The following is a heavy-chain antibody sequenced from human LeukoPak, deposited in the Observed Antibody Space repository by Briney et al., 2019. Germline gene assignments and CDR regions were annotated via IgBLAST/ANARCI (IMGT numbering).Heavy chain of an antibody. CDR1: GYTFTSYY. D-gene: IGHD3-22*01. CDR3: ARLYYYDSSGYHTDAFDI. CDR2: INPSGGST. J-gene: IGHJ3*02. V-gene: IGHV1-46*01. Sequence: ASVKVSCKASGYTFTSYYMHWVRQAPGQGLEWMGIINPSGGSTSYAQKFQGRVTMTRDMSTSTVYMELSSLRSEDTAVYYCARLYYYDSSGYHTDAFDIWGQGTMVTVSS.